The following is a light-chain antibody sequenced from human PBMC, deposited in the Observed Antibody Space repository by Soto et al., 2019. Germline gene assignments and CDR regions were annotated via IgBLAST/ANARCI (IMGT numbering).Light chain of an antibody. CDR1: QSVSSSY. V-gene: IGKV3-20*01. CDR3: QQYGSSPET. CDR2: GAS. Sequence: EIVLTQSPGTLSLSPGERATLSCRASQSVSSSYLAWYQQKPGQAPRLLIYGASSRATGLPDRFSGSWSGTDFPLTITRLEPEDFAVYFCQQYGSSPETFGQGTTV. J-gene: IGKJ1*01.